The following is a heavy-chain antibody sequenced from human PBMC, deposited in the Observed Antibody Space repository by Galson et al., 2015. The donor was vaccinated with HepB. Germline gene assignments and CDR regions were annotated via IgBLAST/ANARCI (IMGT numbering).Heavy chain of an antibody. CDR2: IIPIFGTA. D-gene: IGHD2-2*02. V-gene: IGHV1-69*13. J-gene: IGHJ6*03. Sequence: SVKVSCKASGGTFSSYAISWVRQAPGQGLEWMGGIIPIFGTANYAQKFQGRVTITADESTSTAYMELSSLRSEDTAVYYCARDGGYCSSTSCYREANYYYYYYMDVWGKGTTVTVSS. CDR1: GGTFSSYA. CDR3: ARDGGYCSSTSCYREANYYYYYYMDV.